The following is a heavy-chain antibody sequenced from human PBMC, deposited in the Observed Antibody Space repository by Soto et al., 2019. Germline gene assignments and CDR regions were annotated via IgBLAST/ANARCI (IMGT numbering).Heavy chain of an antibody. CDR2: ISWNSGSI. V-gene: IGHV3-9*01. Sequence: EVQLVESGGGLVQPGRSLRLSCAASGFTFDDYAMHWVRQAPGKGLEWVSGISWNSGSIGYADSVKGRFTISRDNAKNSLYLQMNSLRAEDTALYYCAKDRTAAGTGWFDPWGQGTLVTVSS. CDR3: AKDRTAAGTGWFDP. J-gene: IGHJ5*02. D-gene: IGHD6-13*01. CDR1: GFTFDDYA.